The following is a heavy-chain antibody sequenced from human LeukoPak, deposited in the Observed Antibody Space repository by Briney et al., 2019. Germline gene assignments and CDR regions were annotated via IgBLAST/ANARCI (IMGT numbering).Heavy chain of an antibody. CDR2: ISSSSSYI. Sequence: KPGGPLRLSCAASGFTFSIYSMNWVRQAPGKGLEWVSSISSSSSYIYYADSVKGRFTISKDNAENSLYVQMNSLRAEDTAVYYCARDLTHTPIRYRYGCDYWGQGTLVTVSS. CDR1: GFTFSIYS. J-gene: IGHJ4*02. D-gene: IGHD5-18*01. CDR3: ARDLTHTPIRYRYGCDY. V-gene: IGHV3-21*01.